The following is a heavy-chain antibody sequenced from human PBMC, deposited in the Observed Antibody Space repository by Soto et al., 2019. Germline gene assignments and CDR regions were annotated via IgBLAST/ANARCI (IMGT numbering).Heavy chain of an antibody. CDR2: IWYDGSNK. CDR1: GFTFDDYG. D-gene: IGHD2-15*01. CDR3: ARDGYCSGGSCYSVPVFDY. V-gene: IGHV3-33*08. J-gene: IGHJ4*02. Sequence: PGGSLRLSCAASGFTFDDYGMHWVRQAPGKGLEWVAVIWYDGSNKYYADSVKGRFTISRDNSKNTLYLQMNSLRAEDTAVYYCARDGYCSGGSCYSVPVFDYWGQGTLVTVSS.